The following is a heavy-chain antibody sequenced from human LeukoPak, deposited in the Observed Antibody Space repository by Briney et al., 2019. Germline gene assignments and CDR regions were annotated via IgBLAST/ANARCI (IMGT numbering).Heavy chain of an antibody. V-gene: IGHV3-23*01. CDR2: ISGGGGST. CDR3: AKDKRGPPYGVDY. J-gene: IGHJ4*02. D-gene: IGHD2-8*01. Sequence: PGGSLRLSCAASGFTFSSYAMRWVRQTPGKGLEWVSAISGGGGSTYYADSVKGRFTISRDNSKNTLYLQMNSLRAEDTAVYYCAKDKRGPPYGVDYWGQGTLVTVSS. CDR1: GFTFSSYA.